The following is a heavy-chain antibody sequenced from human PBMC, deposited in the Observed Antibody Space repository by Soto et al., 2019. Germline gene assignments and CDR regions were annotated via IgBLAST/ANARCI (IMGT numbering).Heavy chain of an antibody. J-gene: IGHJ4*02. CDR3: ARDPRGTASRFDY. V-gene: IGHV1-46*01. Sequence: QVQLVQSGAEVKKPGASVKVSCTASGYTFTDYYIHWVRQAPGQGLEWMGIINPTDGSTSYPQKFQDRVPMTRDTSTSSVYMELRSLTSEDTAIYYCARDPRGTASRFDYWGQGTLVTVSS. D-gene: IGHD3-16*01. CDR1: GYTFTDYY. CDR2: INPTDGST.